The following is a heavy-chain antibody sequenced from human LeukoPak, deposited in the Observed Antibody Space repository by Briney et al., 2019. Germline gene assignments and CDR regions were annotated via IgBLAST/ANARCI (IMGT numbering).Heavy chain of an antibody. Sequence: GGSLRLSCAASGFTFGSYAMNWVRQAPGKGLGWVSTITGNDGGTYYADSVKGRFTISRDNSKNTLYLQMNSLRAEDTALYYCARWRWLQSEFDYWGQGTLVTVSS. CDR1: GFTFGSYA. CDR2: ITGNDGGT. CDR3: ARWRWLQSEFDY. D-gene: IGHD5-24*01. J-gene: IGHJ4*02. V-gene: IGHV3-23*01.